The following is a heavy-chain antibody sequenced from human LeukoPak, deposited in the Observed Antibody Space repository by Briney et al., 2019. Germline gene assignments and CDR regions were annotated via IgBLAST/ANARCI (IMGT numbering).Heavy chain of an antibody. V-gene: IGHV3-30-3*01. D-gene: IGHD4-17*01. CDR1: GFTFSSYA. CDR3: ARDSMDYGDYEFHYYYGMDV. J-gene: IGHJ6*02. CDR2: ISYDGSNK. Sequence: GGSLRLSCAASGFTFSSYAMHWVRQAPGKGLEWVAVISYDGSNKYYADSVKGRFTISRDNSKNTLYLQMNSLRAEDTAVYYCARDSMDYGDYEFHYYYGMDVWGQGTTVTVSS.